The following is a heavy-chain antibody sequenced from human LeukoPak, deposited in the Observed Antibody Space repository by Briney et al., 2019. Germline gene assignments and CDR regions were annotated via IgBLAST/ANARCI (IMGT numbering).Heavy chain of an antibody. Sequence: GGSLRLSCAASGFTFSSYAMNWVRQAPGKGLEWVSSISSSSSYIFYADSVKGRFTISRDNAKNSLYLQMNSLRAEDTAVYYCARIYSSSWYSPIDYWGQGTLVTVSS. CDR3: ARIYSSSWYSPIDY. V-gene: IGHV3-21*01. J-gene: IGHJ4*02. CDR2: ISSSSSYI. CDR1: GFTFSSYA. D-gene: IGHD6-13*01.